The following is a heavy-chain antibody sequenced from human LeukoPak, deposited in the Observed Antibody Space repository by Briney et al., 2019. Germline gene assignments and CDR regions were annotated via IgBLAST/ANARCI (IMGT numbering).Heavy chain of an antibody. CDR3: AGARLWFAEFY. Sequence: GGSLRLSCAASGFTFSSYAMSWVRQAPGKGLEWVSGINWNGGSTGYADSVKGRFTISRDNAKNSLYLQMNSLRAEDTAVYYCAGARLWFAEFYWGQGTLVTVSS. D-gene: IGHD3-10*01. CDR2: INWNGGST. CDR1: GFTFSSYA. J-gene: IGHJ4*02. V-gene: IGHV3-20*04.